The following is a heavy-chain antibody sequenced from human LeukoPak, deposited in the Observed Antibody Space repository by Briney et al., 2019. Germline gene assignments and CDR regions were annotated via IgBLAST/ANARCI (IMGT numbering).Heavy chain of an antibody. CDR2: IYSSGST. V-gene: IGHV4-4*07. Sequence: SETLSLTCTVSGGSINSYYWSWIRQPPGKGLEWIGRIYSSGSTNYNPSLKSRVSMSVDTSKNQFSLKLTSVTAADTAVYYCARGGKATVVTMWGQGILVTVSS. D-gene: IGHD4-23*01. J-gene: IGHJ4*02. CDR3: ARGGKATVVTM. CDR1: GGSINSYY.